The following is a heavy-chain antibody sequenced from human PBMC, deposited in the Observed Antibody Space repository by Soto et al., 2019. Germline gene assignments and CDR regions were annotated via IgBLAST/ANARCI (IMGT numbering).Heavy chain of an antibody. Sequence: PGESLKISCKGSGYSFTSYWIGWVRQMPGKGLEWMGIIYPGDSDTRYSPSFQGQVTISADKSISTAYLQWSSLKASDTAMYYCARLGYYDFWSGYHYYYYYGMDVWGQGTTVTSP. J-gene: IGHJ6*02. CDR3: ARLGYYDFWSGYHYYYYYGMDV. CDR1: GYSFTSYW. CDR2: IYPGDSDT. V-gene: IGHV5-51*01. D-gene: IGHD3-3*01.